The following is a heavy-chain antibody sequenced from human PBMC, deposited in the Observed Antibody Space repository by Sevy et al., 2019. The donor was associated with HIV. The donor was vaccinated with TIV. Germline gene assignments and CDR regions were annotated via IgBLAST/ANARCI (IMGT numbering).Heavy chain of an antibody. CDR1: GFAFYDYS. CDR2: LSFGCGKI. J-gene: IGHJ4*02. Sequence: GGSLRLSCAASGFAFYDYSMSWIRQAPGKGLEWVATLSFGCGKINYADSVKGRFTISRDNSKNSFYLQMDNLGVADTALYYCARAGCTRPHDYWGQGTRVTVSS. V-gene: IGHV3-23*01. D-gene: IGHD2-8*01. CDR3: ARAGCTRPHDY.